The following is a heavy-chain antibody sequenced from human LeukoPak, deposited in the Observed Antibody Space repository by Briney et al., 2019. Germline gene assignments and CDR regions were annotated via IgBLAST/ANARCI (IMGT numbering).Heavy chain of an antibody. J-gene: IGHJ6*02. CDR1: GGSFSGYY. Sequence: SETLSLTCAVYGGSFSGYYWSWIRQPPGKGLEWIGEINHSGSTNYNPSLKSRVTISVDASKNQFSLKLSSVTAADTAVYYCARDPYGSGSYAPSYYYYGMDVWGQGTTVTVSS. D-gene: IGHD3-10*01. V-gene: IGHV4-34*01. CDR2: INHSGST. CDR3: ARDPYGSGSYAPSYYYYGMDV.